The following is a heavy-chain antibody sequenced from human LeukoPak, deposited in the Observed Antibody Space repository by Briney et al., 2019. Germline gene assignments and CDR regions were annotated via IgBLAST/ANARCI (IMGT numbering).Heavy chain of an antibody. CDR1: GGSVSDYY. V-gene: IGHV4-59*02. CDR2: IYHTGST. D-gene: IGHD3-22*01. Sequence: PSETLSLTCTISGGSVSDYYWSWIRQSPGKGLEWIGYIYHTGSTSYSPSLKSRVTISADTSQNQFSLKLSSVTAADTAVYYCARGNYYDSSGYRSPAFDIWGQGTMVTVSS. CDR3: ARGNYYDSSGYRSPAFDI. J-gene: IGHJ3*02.